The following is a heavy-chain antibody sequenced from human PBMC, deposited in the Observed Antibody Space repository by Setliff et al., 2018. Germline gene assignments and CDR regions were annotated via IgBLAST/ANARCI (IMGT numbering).Heavy chain of an antibody. Sequence: ASVKVSCKVSGYTLTELSRHWVRQAPGKGLEWMGGFDPEDGETIYAQKFQGRVTMTTDTSTSTAYMELRSLRSDDTAVYYCARGAYDSYYFDYWGQGTLVTVSS. D-gene: IGHD3-16*01. CDR1: GYTLTELS. CDR2: FDPEDGET. V-gene: IGHV1-24*01. J-gene: IGHJ4*02. CDR3: ARGAYDSYYFDY.